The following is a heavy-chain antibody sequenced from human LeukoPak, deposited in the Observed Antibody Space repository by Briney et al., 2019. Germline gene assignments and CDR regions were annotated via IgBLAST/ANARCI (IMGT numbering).Heavy chain of an antibody. CDR3: ARVLRYCSGGNCYSGGLGYMDV. J-gene: IGHJ6*03. CDR2: TRYDGSNK. V-gene: IGHV3-30*02. Sequence: TGGSLRLSCAASGFTFSSYGMYWVRQAPGKGLEWVAFTRYDGSNKYYADSVKGRFTISRDNSKNTLYLKMNSLRAEDTAVYYCARVLRYCSGGNCYSGGLGYMDVWGKGTTVTISS. CDR1: GFTFSSYG. D-gene: IGHD2-15*01.